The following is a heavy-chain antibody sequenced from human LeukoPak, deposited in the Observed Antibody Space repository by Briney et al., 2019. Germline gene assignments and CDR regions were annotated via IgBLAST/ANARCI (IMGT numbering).Heavy chain of an antibody. CDR2: IDYSGYI. CDR3: ARGEAAREVDY. V-gene: IGHV4-59*13. Sequence: PSETLSLTCTVSGGSISSYYWSWIRQPPGKGPEWIGYIDYSGYINYNPSLKSRVTISVDTSKNQFSLKLSSVTAADTAVYYCARGEAAREVDYWGQGTLVTVSS. D-gene: IGHD6-6*01. CDR1: GGSISSYY. J-gene: IGHJ4*02.